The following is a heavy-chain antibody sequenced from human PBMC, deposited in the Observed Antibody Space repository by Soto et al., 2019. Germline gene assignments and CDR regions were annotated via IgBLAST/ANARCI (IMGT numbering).Heavy chain of an antibody. D-gene: IGHD5-18*01. Sequence: EVQLVESGGGLVKPGGSLRLSCAASGFTFSSYSMNWVRQAPGKGLEWVSSISSSSSYIYYADSVKGRFTISRDNAKNSLYLQMNSLRAEDTAVYYCASWGNSYGSYCYYGMDVLGQGTTVTVSS. CDR1: GFTFSSYS. CDR2: ISSSSSYI. CDR3: ASWGNSYGSYCYYGMDV. J-gene: IGHJ6*02. V-gene: IGHV3-21*01.